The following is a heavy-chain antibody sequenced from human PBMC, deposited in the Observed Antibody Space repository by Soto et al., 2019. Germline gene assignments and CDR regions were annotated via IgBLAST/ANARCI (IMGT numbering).Heavy chain of an antibody. V-gene: IGHV4-31*03. D-gene: IGHD4-4*01. CDR1: VGPISSGGHY. CDR2: IYYSGST. J-gene: IGHJ6*02. CDR3: ARDQAYDYTSPGDYYYYGMDV. Sequence: QVQLQESGPGLVKPPKPLSLTCTFSVGPISSGGHYWNWIRQHPGKGRDWIGYIYYSGSTYYNPSLKSRVTISVDTSKNQFSLNLSSVTAADTAVYYCARDQAYDYTSPGDYYYYGMDVWGQGTTVTVSS.